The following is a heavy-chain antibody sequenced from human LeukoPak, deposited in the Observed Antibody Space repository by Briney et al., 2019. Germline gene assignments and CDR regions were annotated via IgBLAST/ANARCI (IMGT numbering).Heavy chain of an antibody. V-gene: IGHV4-59*01. Sequence: SETLSLTCAVSGGSLSSYFWSWIRLPPGKGLEWIGYIYYSGSTNYNPSLKSRVTISVDTSKNQFSLKLSSVTAADTAVYYCARGNYDILTGHFDYWGQGTLVTVSS. D-gene: IGHD3-9*01. CDR3: ARGNYDILTGHFDY. CDR2: IYYSGST. J-gene: IGHJ4*02. CDR1: GGSLSSYF.